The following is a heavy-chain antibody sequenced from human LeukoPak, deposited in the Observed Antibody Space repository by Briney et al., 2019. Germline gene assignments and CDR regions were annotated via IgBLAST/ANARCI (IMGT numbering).Heavy chain of an antibody. V-gene: IGHV3-23*01. J-gene: IGHJ4*02. CDR1: GFTFSYV. CDR2: VSGGGVTT. D-gene: IGHD6-19*01. CDR3: PKQSYASGWNPFDY. Sequence: PGGSLRLSCAASGFTFSYVWMSWVRQAPGKGLEWVSTVSGGGVTTYYADSAKGRFTISRDNSKNTLYLQMNSLTAEDTAVYYCPKQSYASGWNPFDYWGQGILVTVSS.